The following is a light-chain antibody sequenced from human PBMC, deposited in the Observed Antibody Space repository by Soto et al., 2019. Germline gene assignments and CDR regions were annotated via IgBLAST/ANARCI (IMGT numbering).Light chain of an antibody. CDR3: QPYNSYPWT. J-gene: IGKJ1*01. CDR1: QSISSW. V-gene: IGKV1-5*01. Sequence: DIQMTQSPSTLSASVGDRVTITCRASQSISSWLAWYQQKPGKAPNLLVYDASNLESGVPSRFSGSGSGTEFTLTISSLQPYDSAAYYCQPYNSYPWTFGQGTKVEI. CDR2: DAS.